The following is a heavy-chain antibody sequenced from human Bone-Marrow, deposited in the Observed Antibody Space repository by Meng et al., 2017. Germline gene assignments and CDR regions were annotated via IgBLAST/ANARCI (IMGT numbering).Heavy chain of an antibody. D-gene: IGHD3-10*01. J-gene: IGHJ4*02. CDR1: GYTFTGYY. CDR2: INPNSGGT. V-gene: IGHV1-2*06. CDR3: GRYYYGSGGPFDY. Sequence: ASVKVSCKASGYTFTGYYMHWVRQAPGQGLEWMGRINPNSGGTNYAQKFQGRVTMTRDTSISTAYMELSRLRSDDTAVYYCGRYYYGSGGPFDYWGQGTLVTVSS.